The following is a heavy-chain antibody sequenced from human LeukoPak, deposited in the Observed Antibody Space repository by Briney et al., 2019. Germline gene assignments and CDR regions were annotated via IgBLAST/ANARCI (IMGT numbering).Heavy chain of an antibody. J-gene: IGHJ5*02. D-gene: IGHD6-6*01. Sequence: GGSLRLSCAASGFTFSSYWMHWVRQAPGKGLVWVSRINSDGSSTSYADSVKGRFTISRHNAKNTLYLQMNSLRAEDTAVYYCARAQYIPPFDPWGQGTLVTVSS. CDR1: GFTFSSYW. CDR3: ARAQYIPPFDP. CDR2: INSDGSST. V-gene: IGHV3-74*01.